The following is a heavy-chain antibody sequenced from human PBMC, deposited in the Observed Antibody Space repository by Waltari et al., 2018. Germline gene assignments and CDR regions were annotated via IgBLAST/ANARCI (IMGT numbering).Heavy chain of an antibody. Sequence: WWSWVRQAPEKGLEWIGQVHHSGKTHYNPSIQSRVTRSVDSPKSHFSLTLKSVTAADTAVYYCAGDRAIGLFFDYWGRGTLVTVSS. D-gene: IGHD2-2*01. V-gene: IGHV4-4*02. CDR1: W. CDR2: VHHSGKT. CDR3: AGDRAIGLFFDY. J-gene: IGHJ4*02.